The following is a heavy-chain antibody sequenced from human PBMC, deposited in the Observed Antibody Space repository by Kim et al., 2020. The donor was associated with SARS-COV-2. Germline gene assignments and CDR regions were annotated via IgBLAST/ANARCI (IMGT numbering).Heavy chain of an antibody. V-gene: IGHV3-30*04. Sequence: GGSLRLSCAASGFTFRSYPMHWVRQAPGKGLEWVAVISYDGSNEYYADSVKGRFTISRDNSKNTLYLQMNSLRAEDTAVYYCAREAAAGTYYYGMDVWGQGTTVTVSS. CDR2: ISYDGSNE. CDR1: GFTFRSYP. D-gene: IGHD6-13*01. J-gene: IGHJ6*02. CDR3: AREAAAGTYYYGMDV.